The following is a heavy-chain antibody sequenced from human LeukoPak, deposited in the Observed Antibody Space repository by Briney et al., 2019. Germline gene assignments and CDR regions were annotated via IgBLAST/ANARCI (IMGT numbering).Heavy chain of an antibody. J-gene: IGHJ4*02. CDR2: INHSGST. V-gene: IGHV4-34*01. CDR3: ARQGRTRYYSSSWYPLDY. D-gene: IGHD6-13*01. CDR1: GGSFSGYY. Sequence: PSETLSLTCAVYGGSFSGYYWSWIRQPPGKGLEWIGEINHSGSTNYNPSLKSRVTISVDTSKNQFSLKLSSVTAADTAVYYCARQGRTRYYSSSWYPLDYWGQGTLVTVSS.